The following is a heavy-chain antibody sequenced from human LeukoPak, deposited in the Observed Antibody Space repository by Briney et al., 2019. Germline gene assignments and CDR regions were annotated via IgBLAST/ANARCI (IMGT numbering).Heavy chain of an antibody. J-gene: IGHJ4*02. CDR3: ASLYSGSFYY. CDR1: GFTVSSNY. V-gene: IGHV3-53*01. CDR2: ICSGGST. Sequence: PGGSLRLSCAASGFTVSSNYMSWVRQAPGKGLEWVSVICSGGSTYYADSVKGRFTISRDNSKNTLYLQMNSLRAEDTAVYYCASLYSGSFYYWGQGTLVTVSS. D-gene: IGHD1-26*01.